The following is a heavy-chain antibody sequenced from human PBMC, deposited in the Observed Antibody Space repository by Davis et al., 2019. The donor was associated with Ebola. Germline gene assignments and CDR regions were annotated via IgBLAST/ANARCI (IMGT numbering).Heavy chain of an antibody. CDR3: ARARGLAVAGRYYYYGMDV. CDR1: GDSVSSNSAA. J-gene: IGHJ6*02. Sequence: SQTLSLTCAISGDSVSSNSAAWNWIRQSPSRGLEWLGRTYYRSKWYNDYAVSVQSRITINPDTSKNQFSLHLNSVTPEDTAIYYCARARGLAVAGRYYYYGMDVWGQGTTVTVSS. CDR2: TYYRSKWYN. V-gene: IGHV6-1*01. D-gene: IGHD6-19*01.